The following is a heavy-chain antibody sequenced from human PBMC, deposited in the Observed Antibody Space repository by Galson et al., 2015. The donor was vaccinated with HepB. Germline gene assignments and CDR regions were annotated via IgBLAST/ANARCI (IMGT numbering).Heavy chain of an antibody. CDR1: GFTFSSYE. CDR3: AREGIEWELRYVDY. V-gene: IGHV3-48*03. Sequence: SLRLSCAATGFTFSSYEMNWVRQAPGKGLEWVSYISSSGSTTYYADPVKGRFTISRDNAKNSVFLEMNSLIADDSAVYYCAREGIEWELRYVDYWGQGSLVTVSS. J-gene: IGHJ4*02. CDR2: ISSSGSTT. D-gene: IGHD1-26*01.